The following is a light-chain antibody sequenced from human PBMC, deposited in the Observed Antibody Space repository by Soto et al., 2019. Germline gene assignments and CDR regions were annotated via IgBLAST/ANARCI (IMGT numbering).Light chain of an antibody. J-gene: IGLJ2*01. Sequence: QSVLTQPPSVSGAPGQRVTISCTGRSSNIGAGYDVHWYQQLPGTAPKLLIYGNSNRPSGVSDRFSGSKSGTSASLAITGLQAEDESDYYCQSYDSMVSGSGVFGGGTKRAVL. CDR2: GNS. CDR3: QSYDSMVSGSGV. CDR1: SSNIGAGYD. V-gene: IGLV1-40*01.